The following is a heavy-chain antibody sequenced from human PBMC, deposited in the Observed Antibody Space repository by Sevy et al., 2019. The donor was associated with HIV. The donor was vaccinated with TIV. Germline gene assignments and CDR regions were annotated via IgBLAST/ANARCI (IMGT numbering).Heavy chain of an antibody. D-gene: IGHD5-12*01. CDR2: ISGSGGST. CDR1: GFTFSSYA. CDR3: AKDKRDGYNWGAFDI. V-gene: IGHV3-23*01. Sequence: GGSLRLSCAASGFTFSSYAMSWVRQAPGKGLEWVSAISGSGGSTYYADSAKGRFTISRDNSKNTLYLQMISLRAEDTAVYYCAKDKRDGYNWGAFDIWGQGTMVTVSS. J-gene: IGHJ3*02.